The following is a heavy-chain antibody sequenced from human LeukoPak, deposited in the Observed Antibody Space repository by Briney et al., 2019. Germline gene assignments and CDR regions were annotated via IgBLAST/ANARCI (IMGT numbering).Heavy chain of an antibody. Sequence: ASVKVSCKASGYTFTNYGISWVRQAPGQGLEWMGWISAYNGNANYAQKLQGRVTMTTDTSTSTAYMELRSLRSDDTAVYYCARCGGYSYGSYYYYGMDVWGKGTTVTVSS. D-gene: IGHD5-18*01. J-gene: IGHJ6*04. CDR2: ISAYNGNA. CDR1: GYTFTNYG. V-gene: IGHV1-18*04. CDR3: ARCGGYSYGSYYYYGMDV.